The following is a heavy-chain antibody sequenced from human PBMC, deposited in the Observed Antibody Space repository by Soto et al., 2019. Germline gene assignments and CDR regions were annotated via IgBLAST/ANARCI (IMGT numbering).Heavy chain of an antibody. V-gene: IGHV3-7*01. CDR2: INQDGSEK. Sequence: GSLRLSCAASGFTFSTYWMDWVRQTPGKGLEWVANINQDGSEKNYVDSVKGRFTISRDNAKNSLYLQMSSLTAEDSALYYCSRSLNSWGQGTLVTVSS. CDR3: SRSLNS. CDR1: GFTFSTYW. J-gene: IGHJ5*02.